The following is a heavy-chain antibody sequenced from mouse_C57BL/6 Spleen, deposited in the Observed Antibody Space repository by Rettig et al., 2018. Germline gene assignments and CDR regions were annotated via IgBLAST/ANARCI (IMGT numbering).Heavy chain of an antibody. CDR2: IDPSDSYT. V-gene: IGHV1-50*01. J-gene: IGHJ2*01. CDR3: APRSFDY. Sequence: GEIDPSDSYTNYNQKFKGKATLTVDTSSSTAYMQLSSLTSEDSAVYYCAPRSFDYWGQGTTLTVSS.